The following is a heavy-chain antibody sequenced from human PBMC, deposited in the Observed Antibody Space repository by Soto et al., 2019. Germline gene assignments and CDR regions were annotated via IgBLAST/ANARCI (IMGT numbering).Heavy chain of an antibody. J-gene: IGHJ6*04. Sequence: GGSLRLSCVTSGFTLSDHAMHWVRQAPGKAPEWVSLTSDDGSDEYYADSVKGRFTISRDNSKSTIYLQMTSLRGEDTALYYSAKEKVSGIHFNPRTPDFYTVWAVWAKGTGVTVSS. CDR2: TSDDGSDE. CDR3: AKEKVSGIHFNPRTPDFYTVWAV. CDR1: GFTLSDHA. D-gene: IGHD3-16*01. V-gene: IGHV3-30*18.